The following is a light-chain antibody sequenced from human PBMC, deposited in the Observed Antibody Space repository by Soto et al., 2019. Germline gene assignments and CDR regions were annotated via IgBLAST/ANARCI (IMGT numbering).Light chain of an antibody. Sequence: QSVLTQPPSVSAAPGQKVIISCSGSSFHIGNHYVSWYQQLPGTAPTLLIYDNNNRPSGIPDRFSGSKSGTSATLAITGLPTAEEVAYYCGAWESSLNPYVFGTGAKGIAL. CDR2: DNN. V-gene: IGLV1-51*01. CDR1: SFHIGNHY. CDR3: GAWESSLNPYV. J-gene: IGLJ1*01.